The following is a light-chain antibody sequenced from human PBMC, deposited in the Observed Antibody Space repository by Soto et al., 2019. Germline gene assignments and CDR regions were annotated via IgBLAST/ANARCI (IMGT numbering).Light chain of an antibody. Sequence: QSALTQPPSASGSPGQSVTFSCTGTSSDVGGYNYVSWYQQHPGKAPKLMIYEVSKRPSGVPDRFSGSKSGNTASLTVSGLQAEDEADYYCSSYAGSNNPVVFGGGTKLTVL. CDR2: EVS. V-gene: IGLV2-8*01. J-gene: IGLJ2*01. CDR3: SSYAGSNNPVV. CDR1: SSDVGGYNY.